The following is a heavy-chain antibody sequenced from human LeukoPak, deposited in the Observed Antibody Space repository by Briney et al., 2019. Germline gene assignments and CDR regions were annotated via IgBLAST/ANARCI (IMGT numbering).Heavy chain of an antibody. CDR1: GASISVYY. J-gene: IGHJ5*02. CDR2: IYYSEST. V-gene: IGHV4-59*01. D-gene: IGHD2-2*01. CDR3: ARGRVPTAT. Sequence: SETLSLTCTVSGASISVYYWSWIRQPPGKGLEWIGYIYYSESTNYNPSLKSRVTISVDTSKNHFSLKLTSVTAADTAVYYCARGRVPTATWGQGTLVSVCS.